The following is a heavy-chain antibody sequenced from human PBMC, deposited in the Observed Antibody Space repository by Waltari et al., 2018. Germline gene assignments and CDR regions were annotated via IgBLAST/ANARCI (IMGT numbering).Heavy chain of an antibody. CDR3: ARWSSGYLHY. CDR2: IYYSGST. CDR1: GGSISSYY. D-gene: IGHD3-10*01. J-gene: IGHJ4*02. Sequence: QVQLQESGPGLVKPSETLSLTCTVSGGSISSYYWSWIRQPPGKGLEWIGYIYYSGSTNYNPSLKSRVTISVDTSKNQFSLKLSSVTAADTAVYYCARWSSGYLHYWGQGTLVTVSS. V-gene: IGHV4-59*01.